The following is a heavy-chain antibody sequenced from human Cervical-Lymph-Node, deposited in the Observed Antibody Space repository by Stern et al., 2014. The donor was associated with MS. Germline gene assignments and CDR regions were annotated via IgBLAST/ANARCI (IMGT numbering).Heavy chain of an antibody. J-gene: IGHJ4*02. CDR1: GYSFTLYW. D-gene: IGHD1-26*01. CDR2: IVPGDSYP. Sequence: EVQLVESGAEMKKPGESLKISCKGSGYSFTLYWIGWVRQMPGKGLEWMGIIVPGDSYPRYGPSLQAQVAIPAERSISTAYLKWSSLKASDSAMYYCAALVRGSYVYWGQGTLVTVSS. CDR3: AALVRGSYVY. V-gene: IGHV5-51*01.